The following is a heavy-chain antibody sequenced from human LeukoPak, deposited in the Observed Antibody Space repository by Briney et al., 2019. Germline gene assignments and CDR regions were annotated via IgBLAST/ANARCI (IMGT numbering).Heavy chain of an antibody. Sequence: SETLSLTCTVSGGSISSGSRYWGWIRQPPGKELGWIGNIYYSGNSYYNPSLKSRVTISVDASKNQFSLNLSSVTAADTAVYYCARLSYGSGSHYNFYFDFWGQGTLVTVSA. V-gene: IGHV4-39*01. J-gene: IGHJ4*02. CDR3: ARLSYGSGSHYNFYFDF. CDR1: GGSISSGSRY. CDR2: IYYSGNS. D-gene: IGHD3-10*01.